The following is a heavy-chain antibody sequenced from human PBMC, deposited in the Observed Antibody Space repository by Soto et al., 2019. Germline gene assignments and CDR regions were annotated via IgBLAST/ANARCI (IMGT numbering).Heavy chain of an antibody. D-gene: IGHD3-22*01. Sequence: SETLSLTCTVSGGSINSNTYYWGWIRQPPGKGLEYIGIVYYIGSTYYSPSLKSRVTISVDTSKNQFSLKLSSVTAADTVFYYCARRGGSGYGFGYFDYWGQGTLVTVSS. CDR1: GGSINSNTYY. J-gene: IGHJ4*02. CDR3: ARRGGSGYGFGYFDY. V-gene: IGHV4-39*01. CDR2: VYYIGST.